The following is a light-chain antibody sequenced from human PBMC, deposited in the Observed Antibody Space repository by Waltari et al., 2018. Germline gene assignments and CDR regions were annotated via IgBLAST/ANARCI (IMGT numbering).Light chain of an antibody. CDR3: QVWYGYSAHVV. J-gene: IGLJ2*01. V-gene: IGLV3-21*02. Sequence: SYVLTQPPLLSVAPGQTAKITCGGDNIGSKSAHWYQQRPGQAPVLVVYEIGDRPSGISERFSGSNSGNTATLTISRVEVGDEADYYCQVWYGYSAHVVFGGGTKLTVL. CDR2: EIG. CDR1: NIGSKS.